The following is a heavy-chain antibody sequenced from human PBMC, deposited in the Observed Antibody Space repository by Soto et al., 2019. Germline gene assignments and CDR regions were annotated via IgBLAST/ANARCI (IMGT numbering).Heavy chain of an antibody. D-gene: IGHD6-13*01. CDR1: GDSISSYY. CDR2: IYYSGST. V-gene: IGHV4-59*01. J-gene: IGHJ5*02. CDR3: ARDQGVGAAAGTGRFDP. Sequence: PSETLSLTCTVSGDSISSYYWSWIRQPPGKGLEWIGYIYYSGSTNYNPSLKSRVTISVDTSKNPFSLKLSSVTAADTAVYYCARDQGVGAAAGTGRFDPWGQGTLVTVSS.